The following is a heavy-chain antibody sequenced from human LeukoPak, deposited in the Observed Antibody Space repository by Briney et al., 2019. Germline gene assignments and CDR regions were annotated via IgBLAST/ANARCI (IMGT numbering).Heavy chain of an antibody. CDR1: GFTFSNYG. D-gene: IGHD6-13*01. J-gene: IGHJ4*02. CDR3: AKDRGSAAGAGGFDY. CDR2: IRHDGTDK. V-gene: IGHV3-30*02. Sequence: GGSLRLSCAASGFTFSNYGMHWVRQAPGKGLEWVAFIRHDGTDKYYADSVKGRFTISRDNSKNTLYLQMNSLRAEDTAVYYCAKDRGSAAGAGGFDYWGQGTLVTVSS.